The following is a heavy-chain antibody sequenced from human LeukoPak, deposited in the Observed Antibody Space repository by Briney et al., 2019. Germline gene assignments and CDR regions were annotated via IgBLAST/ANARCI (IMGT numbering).Heavy chain of an antibody. J-gene: IGHJ4*02. Sequence: ASVKVSCKASGYTFTSYDINWVRQATGQGLEWMGWMNPNSGNTGYAQKFQGRVTITTDTSTSTAYMELRSLRSDDTAVYYCARREQWLVGDDYWGQGTLVTVSS. V-gene: IGHV1-8*03. CDR1: GYTFTSYD. CDR2: MNPNSGNT. D-gene: IGHD6-19*01. CDR3: ARREQWLVGDDY.